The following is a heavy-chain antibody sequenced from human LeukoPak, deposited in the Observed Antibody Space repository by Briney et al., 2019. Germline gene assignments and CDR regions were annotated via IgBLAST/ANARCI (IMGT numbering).Heavy chain of an antibody. D-gene: IGHD5-24*01. CDR1: GFTFSSYA. CDR3: AREYGYNKRIDY. Sequence: GGSLRLSCAVSGFTFSSYAMSWVRQAPGKGLEWVSAISGSGGSTYYADSVKGRFTVSRDNAGKSLYLQMNGLRAEDTALYFCAREYGYNKRIDYWGQGTLVTVST. V-gene: IGHV3-23*01. CDR2: ISGSGGST. J-gene: IGHJ4*02.